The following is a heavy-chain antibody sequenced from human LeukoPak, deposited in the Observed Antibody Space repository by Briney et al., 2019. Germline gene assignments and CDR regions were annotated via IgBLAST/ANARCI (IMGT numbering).Heavy chain of an antibody. CDR1: GGSISGYY. CDR3: ARDQRCSRYDGGCDQWYFDL. D-gene: IGHD5-12*01. V-gene: IGHV4-59*01. Sequence: SETLSLTCTVSGGSISGYYWSWLRQPPGKGLEWIGYIYHSGLTDCNPSLRSRLTISVDTSRNQYSLKLTSATAADTAMYYCARDQRCSRYDGGCDQWYFDLWGRGTLVTVSS. J-gene: IGHJ2*01. CDR2: IYHSGLT.